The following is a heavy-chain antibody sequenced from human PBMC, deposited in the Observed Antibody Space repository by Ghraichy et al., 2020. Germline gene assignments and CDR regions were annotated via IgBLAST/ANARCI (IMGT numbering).Heavy chain of an antibody. V-gene: IGHV1-2*02. D-gene: IGHD3-16*02. CDR2: INPNSGGT. Sequence: ASVKVSCKASGYTFTGYYMHWVRQAPGQGLEWMGWINPNSGGTNYAQKFQGRVTMTRDTSISTAYMELSRLRSDDTAVYYCARDLYDYVWGSYRSAFDIWGQGTMVTVSS. CDR1: GYTFTGYY. J-gene: IGHJ3*02. CDR3: ARDLYDYVWGSYRSAFDI.